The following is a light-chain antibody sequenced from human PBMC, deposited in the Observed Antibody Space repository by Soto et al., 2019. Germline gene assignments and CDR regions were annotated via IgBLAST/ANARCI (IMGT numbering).Light chain of an antibody. CDR3: CSYAGSDMGV. CDR1: SSNIGGYNI. Sequence: QSALTQPASVSGSPGQSITISCSGTSSNIGGYNIVSWYQQHPGKAPKVIIYEGVKRPSGVSDRFSGSTSGVTASLTISGLQAEDEAEYYCCSYAGSDMGVFGTGTKLTVL. V-gene: IGLV2-23*01. J-gene: IGLJ1*01. CDR2: EGV.